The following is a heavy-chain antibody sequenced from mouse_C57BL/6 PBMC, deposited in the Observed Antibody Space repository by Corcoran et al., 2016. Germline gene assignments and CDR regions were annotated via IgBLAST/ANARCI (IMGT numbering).Heavy chain of an antibody. CDR3: AREAWFAY. Sequence: QIQLVQSGPELKKPGETVKISCKASGYTFTTYGMSWVKQAPGKGLKWMGWINTYSGVPTYADDSKGRFAFSLETSASTAYLQINNLKNEDTATYFCAREAWFAYWGQGTLFTVSA. CDR2: INTYSGVP. CDR1: GYTFTTYG. V-gene: IGHV9-3*01. J-gene: IGHJ3*01.